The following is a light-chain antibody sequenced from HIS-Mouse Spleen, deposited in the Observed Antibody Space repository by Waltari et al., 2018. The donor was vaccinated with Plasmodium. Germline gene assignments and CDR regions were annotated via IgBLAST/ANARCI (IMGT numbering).Light chain of an antibody. J-gene: IGLJ3*02. Sequence: SYELTQPSSVSVSPGQTARITCSGDVLAKKYARWFQQKPGQAPVLVIDKASERPSGIPARFAGSSSGTTVTLTSSGAQVEDEADYYCYSAADNNLVFGGGTKLTVL. CDR3: YSAADNNLV. CDR1: VLAKKY. V-gene: IGLV3-27*01. CDR2: KAS.